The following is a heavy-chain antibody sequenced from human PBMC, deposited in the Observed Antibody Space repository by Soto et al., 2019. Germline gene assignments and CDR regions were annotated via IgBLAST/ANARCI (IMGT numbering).Heavy chain of an antibody. CDR3: ARVSDIVVVPAAT. V-gene: IGHV1-3*01. J-gene: IGHJ5*02. CDR1: GYTFTSYA. D-gene: IGHD2-2*01. CDR2: INAGNGNT. Sequence: ASVKVSCKASGYTFTSYAMHWVRQAPGQRLEWMGWINAGNGNTKYSQKFQGRVTITRDTSASTAYMELSSLRSEDTAAYYCARVSDIVVVPAATWGQGTLVTVSS.